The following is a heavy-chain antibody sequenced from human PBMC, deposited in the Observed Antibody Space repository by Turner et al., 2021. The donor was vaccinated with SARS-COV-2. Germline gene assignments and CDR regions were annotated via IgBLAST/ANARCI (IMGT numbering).Heavy chain of an antibody. D-gene: IGHD3-22*01. J-gene: IGHJ5*02. CDR2: MDPRDSYT. Sequence: EVQLVQSGAEVKKPADSLGICCKGTGNSVTSYWIRWVRQMPGKGLEWMGSMDPRDSYTHYIPSFQGHVTFSADNSITTAYLQWSSLKASDTAMYYGATSGYLSTNWFDPWGQGTLVTVSS. V-gene: IGHV5-10-1*03. CDR1: GNSVTSYW. CDR3: ATSGYLSTNWFDP.